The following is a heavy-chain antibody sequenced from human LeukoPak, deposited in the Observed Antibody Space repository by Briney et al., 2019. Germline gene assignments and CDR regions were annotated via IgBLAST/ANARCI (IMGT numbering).Heavy chain of an antibody. D-gene: IGHD1-26*01. V-gene: IGHV3-21*05. CDR1: GFTFSSYG. CDR3: ARDPYSGTYGDTYYYYMDV. CDR2: ISGSGSDM. J-gene: IGHJ6*03. Sequence: GGTLRLSCAASGFTFSSYGMSWIRQAPGKGLEWISYISGSGSDMYYADSVKGRFTISRDNAKNSLYLQMNSLRAEHTSVYYCARDPYSGTYGDTYYYYMDVWGKGTTVTISS.